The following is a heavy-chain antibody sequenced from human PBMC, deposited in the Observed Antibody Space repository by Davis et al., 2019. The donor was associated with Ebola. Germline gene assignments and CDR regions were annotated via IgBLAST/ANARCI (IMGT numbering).Heavy chain of an antibody. CDR1: GYTFTSYG. D-gene: IGHD4-17*01. CDR3: ARRAVTTSRYYYYGMDV. V-gene: IGHV1-18*01. J-gene: IGHJ6*02. CDR2: ISAYNGNT. Sequence: ASVKVSCKASGYTFTSYGISWVRQAPGQGLEWMGWISAYNGNTNYAQKFQGRVTITADESTSTAYMELSSLRSEDTAVYYCARRAVTTSRYYYYGMDVWGQGTTVTVSS.